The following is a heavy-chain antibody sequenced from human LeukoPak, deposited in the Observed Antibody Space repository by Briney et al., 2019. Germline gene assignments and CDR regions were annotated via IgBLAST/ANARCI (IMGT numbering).Heavy chain of an antibody. V-gene: IGHV1-69*13. CDR3: TTRACHAGGCSSSFYYYYGLHF. J-gene: IGHJ6*02. Sequence: ASVKVSCKASGNSISNYAVSWVRQAPGQGFEWMGGIIPIFGTADYAQKFQGRVTITADQSTSTTYMALSSLKSEDTATYYYTTRACHAGGCSSSFYYYYGLHFWGQGTTVSASS. CDR2: IIPIFGTA. D-gene: IGHD3-16*01. CDR1: GNSISNYA.